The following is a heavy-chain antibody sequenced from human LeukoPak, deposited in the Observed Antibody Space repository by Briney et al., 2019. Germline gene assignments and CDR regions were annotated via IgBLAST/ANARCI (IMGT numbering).Heavy chain of an antibody. Sequence: GGSLRLSCAASGFTFSSYGMHWVRQAPGKGLEWVAFIRYDGSNKYYADSVRGRFTISRDNSKNTLYLQMNSPRAEDTAVYYCANERGLWFGEPYDAFDIWGQGTMVTVSS. CDR1: GFTFSSYG. V-gene: IGHV3-30*02. D-gene: IGHD3-10*01. CDR2: IRYDGSNK. J-gene: IGHJ3*02. CDR3: ANERGLWFGEPYDAFDI.